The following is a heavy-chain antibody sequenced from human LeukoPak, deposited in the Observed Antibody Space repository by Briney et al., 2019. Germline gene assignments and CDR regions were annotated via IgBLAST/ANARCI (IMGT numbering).Heavy chain of an antibody. V-gene: IGHV4-4*07. CDR2: ISTSGST. D-gene: IGHD3-3*01. CDR1: GGSISSYY. J-gene: IGHJ3*02. CDR3: ARRNYDFWSGYSGHAFDI. Sequence: SETLSLTCTVSGGSISSYYWSWIRQPAGKGLEWIGRISTSGSTNYNPPLKSRVTMSVDTSKNQFSLKLSSVTAADTAVYYCARRNYDFWSGYSGHAFDIWGQGTMVTVSS.